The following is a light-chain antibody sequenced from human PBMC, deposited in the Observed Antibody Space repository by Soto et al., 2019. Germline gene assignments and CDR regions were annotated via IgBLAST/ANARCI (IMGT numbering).Light chain of an antibody. Sequence: EIVLTQSPAILSLSPGERATLSCRASQSVGRYLVWYQQKPGQAPSLLLYVASNRATGVPARFSGSGSGTDFTLTISSLESEDFAVYYCQHRNNWPWTLGQGTRVEIK. CDR2: VAS. J-gene: IGKJ1*01. V-gene: IGKV3-11*01. CDR3: QHRNNWPWT. CDR1: QSVGRY.